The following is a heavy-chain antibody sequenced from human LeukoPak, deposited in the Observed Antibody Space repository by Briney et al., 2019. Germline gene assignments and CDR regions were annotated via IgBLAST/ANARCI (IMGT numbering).Heavy chain of an antibody. CDR2: IIPIFGTA. CDR1: GGTFSSYA. Sequence: SVKVSCKASGGTFSSYAISWVRQAPGQGLEWMGGIIPIFGTANYAQKFQGRVTITADKSTSTDYLELSSLRSEDTAIYYCARDNSVDDNAWWFDPWGQGTLVTVSS. J-gene: IGHJ5*02. D-gene: IGHD3-22*01. V-gene: IGHV1-69*06. CDR3: ARDNSVDDNAWWFDP.